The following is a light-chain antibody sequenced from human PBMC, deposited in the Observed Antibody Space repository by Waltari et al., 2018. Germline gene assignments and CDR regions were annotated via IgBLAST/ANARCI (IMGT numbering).Light chain of an antibody. CDR3: CSYAGRRTLV. J-gene: IGLJ3*02. Sequence: QSALTQPAAVSGSPGQTITISCTGTSSDVGSQNLVSWYQASPGKAPKLLIYEDTKRPSGPSDRFSGSKSGNTASLTISGIQAEDEADYDCCSYAGRRTLVFGGGTKVTVL. V-gene: IGLV2-23*01. CDR2: EDT. CDR1: SSDVGSQNL.